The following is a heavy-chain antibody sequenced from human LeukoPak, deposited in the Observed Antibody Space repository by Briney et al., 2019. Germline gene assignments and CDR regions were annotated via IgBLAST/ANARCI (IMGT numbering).Heavy chain of an antibody. CDR1: GYTFTSYA. J-gene: IGHJ4*02. CDR2: INAGNGST. Sequence: ASVKVSCKASGYTFTSYAMHWVRQAPGQRLEWMGWINAGNGSTKYSQKFQGRVTITRDTSASTAYMELSSLRSEDTAVYYCARDYYGSGSSYLSYYFDYWGQGTLVTVSS. D-gene: IGHD3-10*01. V-gene: IGHV1-3*01. CDR3: ARDYYGSGSSYLSYYFDY.